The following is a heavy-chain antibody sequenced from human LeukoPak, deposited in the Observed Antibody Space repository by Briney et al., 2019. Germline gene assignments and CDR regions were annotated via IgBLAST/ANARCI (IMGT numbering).Heavy chain of an antibody. CDR1: GGSISSYY. CDR3: AASPNYGSGSYYEAPFDY. V-gene: IGHV4-59*01. J-gene: IGHJ4*02. D-gene: IGHD3-10*01. CDR2: IYYSGST. Sequence: SETLSLTCTVSGGSISSYYWSWIRQPPGKGLEWIGYIYYSGSTNYNPSLKSRATIPVDTPKNQFSLKLSSVTAADTAVYYCAASPNYGSGSYYEAPFDYWGQGTLVTVSS.